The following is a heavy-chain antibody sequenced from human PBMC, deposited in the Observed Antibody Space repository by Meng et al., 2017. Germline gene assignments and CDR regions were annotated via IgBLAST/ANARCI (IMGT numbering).Heavy chain of an antibody. CDR1: EYTFTSYD. Sequence: QVKLGTYGAEVKRPGASVTVPCNATEYTFTSYDINWVRQATGQGLEWMGWMNPNSGNTGYAQKFQGRVTITRNTSISTAYMELSSLRSEDTAVYYCARGYYGSGLFDPWGQGTLVTVSS. CDR2: MNPNSGNT. D-gene: IGHD3-10*01. CDR3: ARGYYGSGLFDP. J-gene: IGHJ5*02. V-gene: IGHV1-8*03.